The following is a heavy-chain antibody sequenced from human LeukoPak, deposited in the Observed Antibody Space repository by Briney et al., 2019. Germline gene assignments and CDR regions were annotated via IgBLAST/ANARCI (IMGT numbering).Heavy chain of an antibody. D-gene: IGHD2-8*01. CDR1: GFTFSSYT. J-gene: IGHJ4*02. CDR2: ININGGRT. CDR3: VKDKWIDH. V-gene: IGHV3-64D*09. Sequence: GGSLRLFCSVSGFTFSSYTMHWVRQASGKGLEYVSSININGGRTYYADSVKGRFTISRDNSKNTLYLRMSSLRAEDTAVYYCVKDKWIDHWGQGTLVTVSS.